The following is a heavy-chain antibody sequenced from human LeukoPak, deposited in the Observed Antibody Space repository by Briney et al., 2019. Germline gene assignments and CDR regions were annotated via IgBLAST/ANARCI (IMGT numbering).Heavy chain of an antibody. V-gene: IGHV5-51*01. CDR3: ARQAVAGTSSWFDP. Sequence: GESLKISCKGSGYSFISYWIGWVRQMPGKGLEWMGIIYPGDSNTRYSPSFQGQVTISADKSITTAYLQWSSLEASDTAIYYCARQAVAGTSSWFDPWGQGTLVTVSS. CDR2: IYPGDSNT. J-gene: IGHJ5*02. CDR1: GYSFISYW. D-gene: IGHD6-19*01.